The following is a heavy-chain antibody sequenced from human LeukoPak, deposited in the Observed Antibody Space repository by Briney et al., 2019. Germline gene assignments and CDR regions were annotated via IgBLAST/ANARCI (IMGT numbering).Heavy chain of an antibody. CDR2: ISGSGGST. CDR1: GFTFSSYA. D-gene: IGHD6-13*01. CDR3: AKSKSPIIVAASFDY. J-gene: IGHJ4*02. V-gene: IGHV3-23*01. Sequence: GGSLRLSCAASGFTFSSYAMSWVRQAPEKGLEWVSAISGSGGSTYYADSVKGRFTISRDNSKNTLYLQMNSLRAEDTAVYYCAKSKSPIIVAASFDYWGQGTLVTVSS.